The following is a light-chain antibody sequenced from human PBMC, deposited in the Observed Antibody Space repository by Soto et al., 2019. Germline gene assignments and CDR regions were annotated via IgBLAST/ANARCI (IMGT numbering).Light chain of an antibody. V-gene: IGKV3-11*01. CDR1: QSVRNY. CDR3: QQRSSWPLLT. Sequence: EIVLTQSPATMSLSPGERATLSCRASQSVRNYLAWFQQKPGQDPRLLIYDASNRATGIPARFSGSGSGTDFTLTSSRLEPEDFAVYYCQQRSSWPLLTFGGGTKVEI. CDR2: DAS. J-gene: IGKJ4*01.